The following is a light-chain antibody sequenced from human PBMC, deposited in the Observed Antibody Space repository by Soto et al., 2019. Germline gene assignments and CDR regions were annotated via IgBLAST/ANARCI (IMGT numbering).Light chain of an antibody. CDR3: MQSTQLPPT. Sequence: DVVMTQTPLSLSVAPGQPASISCKSSQSLLHITGETFLFWYHQKXGQSPQXXIYEVSTRVSGVPDRFSGSGSGTEFTLEISRVETDDVDIYYCMQSTQLPPTFGQGTRLEIK. J-gene: IGKJ5*01. CDR2: EVS. CDR1: QSLLHITGETF. V-gene: IGKV2D-29*02.